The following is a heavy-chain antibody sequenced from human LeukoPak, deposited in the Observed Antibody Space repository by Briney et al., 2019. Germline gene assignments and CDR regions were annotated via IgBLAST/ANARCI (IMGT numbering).Heavy chain of an antibody. CDR2: IIPIFGTA. CDR3: ARVPLDDSSGYYSDY. D-gene: IGHD3-22*01. Sequence: SVKVSCKASGGTFSSYAISWVRQAPGQGLEWMGGIIPIFGTANYAQKFQGRVTITTDESTSTAYMELSSLRSEDTAVYYCARVPLDDSSGYYSDYWGQGTLVTVSS. V-gene: IGHV1-69*05. J-gene: IGHJ4*02. CDR1: GGTFSSYA.